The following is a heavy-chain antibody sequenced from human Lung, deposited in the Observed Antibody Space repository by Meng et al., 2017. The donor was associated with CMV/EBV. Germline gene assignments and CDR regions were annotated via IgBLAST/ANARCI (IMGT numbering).Heavy chain of an antibody. CDR3: ARRWDYWSGFQTGYGLDV. V-gene: IGHV1-2*02. CDR1: GYTFTSYN. Sequence: ASVKVSCKASGYTFTSYNIHWVRQAPGQGLEWMGWINTKSGDTDYAPKFHGRVTMTRDTSINTAHMEVTRLTSDDTATYYCARRWDYWSGFQTGYGLDVWGQGTTVXVSS. J-gene: IGHJ6*01. CDR2: INTKSGDT. D-gene: IGHD3-3*01.